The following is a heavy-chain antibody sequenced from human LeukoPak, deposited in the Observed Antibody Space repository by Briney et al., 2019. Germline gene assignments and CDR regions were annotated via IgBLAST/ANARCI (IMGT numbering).Heavy chain of an antibody. Sequence: GGSLRLSCAASGFTFSSYAMHGVRQAPGKGLEWVAVISYDGSNKYYADSVKGRFTISRDNSKNTLYLQMNSLRAEDTAVYYCARDFHYYDSSGAFDYGGQGTLVTVSS. CDR2: ISYDGSNK. V-gene: IGHV3-30-3*01. D-gene: IGHD3-22*01. J-gene: IGHJ4*02. CDR1: GFTFSSYA. CDR3: ARDFHYYDSSGAFDY.